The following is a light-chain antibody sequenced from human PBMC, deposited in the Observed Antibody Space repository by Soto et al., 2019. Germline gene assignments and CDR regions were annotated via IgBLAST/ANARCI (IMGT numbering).Light chain of an antibody. CDR1: QSVSSIY. CDR2: GAS. CDR3: QHYGSSSWT. V-gene: IGKV3-20*01. Sequence: DIVLTQSPGTLSLSPGERATLSCRTSQSVSSIYLAWYQQKPRQAPRPLIYGASSRATGIPDRFRGSGSGTDFTLTISRLEPEDFAVYFCQHYGSSSWTFGQGNKVEI. J-gene: IGKJ1*01.